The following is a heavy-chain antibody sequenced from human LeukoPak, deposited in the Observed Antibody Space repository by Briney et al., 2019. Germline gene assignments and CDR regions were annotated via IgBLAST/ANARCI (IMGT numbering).Heavy chain of an antibody. CDR1: GGSFSGYY. D-gene: IGHD4-17*01. J-gene: IGHJ4*02. V-gene: IGHV4-34*01. Sequence: ETLSLTCAVYGGSFSGYYWSWIRQPPGKGLEWIGEINHSGSTNYNPSLMSRVTISVDTSKNQFSLKLSSVTAADTAVYYCARRTVTTFTNYFDYWGQGTLVTVSS. CDR3: ARRTVTTFTNYFDY. CDR2: INHSGST.